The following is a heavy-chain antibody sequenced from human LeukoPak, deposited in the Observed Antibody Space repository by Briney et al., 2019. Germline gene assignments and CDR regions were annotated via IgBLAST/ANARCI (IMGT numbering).Heavy chain of an antibody. D-gene: IGHD4-17*01. CDR3: AGNVYGAGYYYYMDV. CDR1: GGTFSSYA. CDR2: IIPIFGTA. J-gene: IGHJ6*03. V-gene: IGHV1-69*13. Sequence: ASAKVSCKASGGTFSSYAISWVRQAPGQGLEWMGGIIPIFGTANYAQKFQGRVTITADESTSTAYMELSSLRSEDTAVYYCAGNVYGAGYYYYMDVWGKGTTVTVSS.